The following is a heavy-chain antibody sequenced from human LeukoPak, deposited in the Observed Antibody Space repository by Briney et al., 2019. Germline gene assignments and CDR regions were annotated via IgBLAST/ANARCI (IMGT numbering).Heavy chain of an antibody. V-gene: IGHV4-59*01. CDR3: GRSGVYSSSPVDY. CDR2: IYYSGST. J-gene: IGHJ4*02. Sequence: SETLSLTCTVSGDSLSGYFWSWIRQPPGKGLEWVGYIYYSGSTYYNPSLKSRVTISLDMSKNQFSLKLSLVTAADSAVYYCGRSGVYSSSPVDYWGQGTLVSVSS. CDR1: GDSLSGYF. D-gene: IGHD6-6*01.